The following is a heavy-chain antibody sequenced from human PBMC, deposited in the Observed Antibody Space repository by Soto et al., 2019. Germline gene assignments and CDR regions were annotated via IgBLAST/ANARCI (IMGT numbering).Heavy chain of an antibody. Sequence: GGSLRLSCAASGFTFSSYWMSWVRQAPGKGLEWVANIKQDGSEKYYVDSVKSRFTISRDNAKNSLYLQMNSLRAEDTAVYYCRADYSGSYYFDYWGQGTLVTVSS. CDR2: IKQDGSEK. J-gene: IGHJ4*02. D-gene: IGHD1-26*01. CDR3: RADYSGSYYFDY. CDR1: GFTFSSYW. V-gene: IGHV3-7*01.